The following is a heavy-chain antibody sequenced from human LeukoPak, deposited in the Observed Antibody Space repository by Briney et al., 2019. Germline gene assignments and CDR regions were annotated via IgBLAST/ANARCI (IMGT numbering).Heavy chain of an antibody. CDR1: GFTFSDSY. V-gene: IGHV3-11*06. J-gene: IGHJ4*02. CDR2: ISGTSSDT. D-gene: IGHD2-2*01. CDR3: VRGDRLPDY. Sequence: GGSLRLSCAASGFTFSDSYMSWIRQAPGEGLEWVSYISGTSSDTNYAGSVKGRFTVSRDNAKNSLYLQMNSLRAEDTAVYYCVRGDRLPDYWGQGTLVTVSS.